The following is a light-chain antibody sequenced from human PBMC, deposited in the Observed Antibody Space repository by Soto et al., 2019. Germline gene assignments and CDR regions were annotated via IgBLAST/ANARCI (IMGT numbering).Light chain of an antibody. Sequence: DIPMTQSPSSVSASVGDRVTFTCRASQGISSWLAWYQQKPGKAPKLLIYAASTLQGAVPARFSGRGSGTDFSLTISSLQPEDFATYYCQQTNIFPYTFGQGTKVDIK. J-gene: IGKJ2*01. CDR2: AAS. V-gene: IGKV1D-12*01. CDR1: QGISSW. CDR3: QQTNIFPYT.